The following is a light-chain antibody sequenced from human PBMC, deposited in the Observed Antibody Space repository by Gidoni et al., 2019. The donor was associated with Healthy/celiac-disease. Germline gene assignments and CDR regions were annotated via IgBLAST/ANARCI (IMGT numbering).Light chain of an antibody. J-gene: IGKJ4*01. CDR2: WAS. CDR3: QQYYSTPLT. V-gene: IGKV4-1*01. Sequence: DIVLTQSPVSLAVSLGERATINCKSSQSVLYSANNNNYLAWYQQKPGQPPKLLIYWASTRESGVPYRFSGSGSGTDFTLTISSLQAEDVAVYYCQQYYSTPLTFGGGTKVEIK. CDR1: QSVLYSANNNNY.